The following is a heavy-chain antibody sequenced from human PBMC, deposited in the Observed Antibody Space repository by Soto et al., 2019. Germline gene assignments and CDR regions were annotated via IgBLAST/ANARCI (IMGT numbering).Heavy chain of an antibody. Sequence: SETLSLTCAVSGGSISSSNWWSWVRQPPGKGLEWIGEIYHSGSTNYNPSLKSRVTISVDKSKNQFSLKLSSVTAADTAVYYCARVKGERWLQPGGWFDPWGQGTLVTVSS. V-gene: IGHV4-4*02. CDR1: GGSISSSNW. D-gene: IGHD5-12*01. J-gene: IGHJ5*02. CDR3: ARVKGERWLQPGGWFDP. CDR2: IYHSGST.